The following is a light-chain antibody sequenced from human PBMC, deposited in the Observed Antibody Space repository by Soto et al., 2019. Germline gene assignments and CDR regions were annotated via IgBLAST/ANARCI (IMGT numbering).Light chain of an antibody. J-gene: IGKJ1*01. V-gene: IGKV1-5*03. Sequence: DIQMTQSPSTLSASVGDRVTITCRASQSISSWLAWYQQKPGKVPKVLIYKASTLGNEVPSRFSGSGSGTAFTLTISSLQPDDFATYYCQQYNSNPKTFGQGTKVEIK. CDR2: KAS. CDR3: QQYNSNPKT. CDR1: QSISSW.